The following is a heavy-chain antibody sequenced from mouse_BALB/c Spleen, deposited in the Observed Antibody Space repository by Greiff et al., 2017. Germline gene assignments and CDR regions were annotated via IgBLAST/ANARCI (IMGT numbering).Heavy chain of an antibody. Sequence: EVKVVESGGGLVQPGGSLKLSCAASGFTFSSYTMSWVRQTPEKRLEWVAYISNGGGSTYYPDTVKGRFTISRDNAKNTLYLQMSSLKSEDTAMYYCARQGYYDYDRGAMDYWGQGTSVTVSS. J-gene: IGHJ4*01. V-gene: IGHV5-12-2*01. CDR3: ARQGYYDYDRGAMDY. CDR1: GFTFSSYT. CDR2: ISNGGGST. D-gene: IGHD2-4*01.